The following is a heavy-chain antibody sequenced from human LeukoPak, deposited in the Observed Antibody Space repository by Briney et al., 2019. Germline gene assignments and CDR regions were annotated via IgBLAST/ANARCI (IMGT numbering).Heavy chain of an antibody. CDR2: ISSSSYI. D-gene: IGHD6-13*01. Sequence: GGSLRLSCAASGFTFSTYAMHWVRQAPGKGLEWVSSISSSSYIYYADSVKGRFTISRDNAKNSLYLQMNSLRAEDTAVYYCARDIRGSSSWYGSYYFDYWGQGTLVTVSS. V-gene: IGHV3-21*01. CDR1: GFTFSTYA. CDR3: ARDIRGSSSWYGSYYFDY. J-gene: IGHJ4*02.